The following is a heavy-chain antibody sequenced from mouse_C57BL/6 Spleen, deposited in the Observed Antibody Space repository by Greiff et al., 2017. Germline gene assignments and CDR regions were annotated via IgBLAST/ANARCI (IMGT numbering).Heavy chain of an antibody. CDR3: TTGDYDEGAY. CDR2: IDPETGGT. D-gene: IGHD2-4*01. V-gene: IGHV1-15*01. CDR1: GYTFTDYE. Sequence: QVQLQQSGAELVRPGASVTLSCKASGYTFTDYEMHWVKQTPVHGLEWIGAIDPETGGTDYNQKFKGKAILTADKSSSTAYMELSSLKSEDSAVYSCTTGDYDEGAYWGQGTTLTVSS. J-gene: IGHJ2*01.